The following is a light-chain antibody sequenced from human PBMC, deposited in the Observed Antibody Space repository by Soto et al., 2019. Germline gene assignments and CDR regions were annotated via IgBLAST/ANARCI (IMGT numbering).Light chain of an antibody. V-gene: IGKV3-20*01. CDR3: QQNGRLPIT. CDR1: QSLTGGY. Sequence: DIVLTQSPGTLSLSPGERATLSCSASQSLTGGYLAWFQQKPGQTPRLLIYSASNRATGIPDRYSGSGSGTDFPLTISRLVSEEFVVYYCQQNGRLPITFGQEKRLEIK. J-gene: IGKJ5*01. CDR2: SAS.